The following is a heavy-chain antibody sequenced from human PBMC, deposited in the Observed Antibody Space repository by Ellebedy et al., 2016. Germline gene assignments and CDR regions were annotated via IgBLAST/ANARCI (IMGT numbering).Heavy chain of an antibody. V-gene: IGHV4-30-4*01. CDR1: GGSINSGDYY. CDR3: ARETDFWSDSSYFDY. Sequence: SETLSLXCSVSGGSINSGDYYWSWIRQPPGQGLEWLGYIYYSGTTYYSTSLKSRITISVDTSKNQFSLRLSSVTAADTAVYFCARETDFWSDSSYFDYWGQGILVTISS. D-gene: IGHD3-3*01. CDR2: IYYSGTT. J-gene: IGHJ4*02.